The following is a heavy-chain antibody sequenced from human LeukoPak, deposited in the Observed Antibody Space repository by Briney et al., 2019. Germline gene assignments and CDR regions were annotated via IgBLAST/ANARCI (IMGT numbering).Heavy chain of an antibody. V-gene: IGHV4-39*07. CDR1: GGSISSSSYY. D-gene: IGHD3-22*01. J-gene: IGHJ4*02. CDR2: IYYSGST. Sequence: TSQTQTPACTVSGGSISSSSYYWGWKHQPPGKGLEWIGSIYYSGSTYYNPSLKSRVTISVDTSKNQFSLKLSSVTAADTAVYYCARGGPHYYDSSGYWRDWGQGTLVTVSS. CDR3: ARGGPHYYDSSGYWRD.